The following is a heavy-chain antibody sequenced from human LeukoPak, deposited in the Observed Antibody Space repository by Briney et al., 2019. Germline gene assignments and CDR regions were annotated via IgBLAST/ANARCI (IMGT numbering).Heavy chain of an antibody. CDR2: IYYTGSS. CDR3: ARDRTGRNTAQDDY. J-gene: IGHJ4*02. V-gene: IGHV4-39*07. D-gene: IGHD5-18*01. CDR1: GVSISTDTFY. Sequence: SETLSLTCTVSGVSISTDTFYWGWIRQPPGKGLEWIANIYYTGSSYYNPSLKSRVTISVDTSKNQFSLKVRSVTAADTAVYYCARDRTGRNTAQDDYWGQGTLVTVSS.